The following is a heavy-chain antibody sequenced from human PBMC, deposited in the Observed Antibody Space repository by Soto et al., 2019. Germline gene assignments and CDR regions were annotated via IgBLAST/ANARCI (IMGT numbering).Heavy chain of an antibody. CDR2: IYSGGST. CDR3: ARDHIVVVPAAIVSEDYYYYYGMDV. V-gene: IGHV3-53*01. CDR1: GFTVSSNY. J-gene: IGHJ6*02. D-gene: IGHD2-2*01. Sequence: LRLSFAASGFTVSSNYMSWVRQAPGKGLEWVSVIYSGGSTYYADSVKGRFTISRDNSKNTLYLQMNSLRAEDTAVYYCARDHIVVVPAAIVSEDYYYYYGMDVWGQGTTVTVSS.